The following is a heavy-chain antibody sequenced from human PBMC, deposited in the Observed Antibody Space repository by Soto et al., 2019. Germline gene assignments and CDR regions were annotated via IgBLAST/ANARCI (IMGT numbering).Heavy chain of an antibody. Sequence: PGGSLRLSCAASGFTFISDWMHWVRQAAGKGLVWVSRINMDGSSTNYADSVKGRFTISRDNAKNTLYLQMNSLRADDTAVYYCARGPRGLYGNDYWGQGALVTVSS. CDR3: ARGPRGLYGNDY. D-gene: IGHD4-4*01. J-gene: IGHJ4*02. CDR1: GFTFISDW. CDR2: INMDGSST. V-gene: IGHV3-74*01.